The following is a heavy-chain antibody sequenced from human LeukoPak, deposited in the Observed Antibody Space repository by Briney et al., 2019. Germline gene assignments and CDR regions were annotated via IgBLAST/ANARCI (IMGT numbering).Heavy chain of an antibody. CDR1: GGTFSSYA. CDR3: ARQYGGKNHIDY. D-gene: IGHD4-23*01. CDR2: TIPIFGTA. V-gene: IGHV1-69*13. J-gene: IGHJ4*02. Sequence: SVKVSCKASGGTFSSYAISWVRRAPGQGLEWMGGTIPIFGTANYAQKFQGRVTITADESTSTAYMELSSLRSEDTAVYYCARQYGGKNHIDYWGQGTLVTVSS.